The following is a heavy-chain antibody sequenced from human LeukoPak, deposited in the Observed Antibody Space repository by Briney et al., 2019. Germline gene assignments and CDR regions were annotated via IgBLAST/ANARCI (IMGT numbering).Heavy chain of an antibody. D-gene: IGHD1-26*01. J-gene: IGHJ4*02. Sequence: GGSLRLSCAASGFTFSTSGTHWVRQAPGKGLEWVGFIRYDGSKKYYADSVKGRFTISRDNSKTTLYLQMNSLRAEDTAVYYCAKADSGSYFNFDYWGQGTLVTVSS. V-gene: IGHV3-30*02. CDR3: AKADSGSYFNFDY. CDR1: GFTFSTSG. CDR2: IRYDGSKK.